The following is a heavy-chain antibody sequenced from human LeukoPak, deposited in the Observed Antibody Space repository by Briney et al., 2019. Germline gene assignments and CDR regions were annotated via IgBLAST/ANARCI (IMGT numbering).Heavy chain of an antibody. J-gene: IGHJ4*02. D-gene: IGHD3-22*01. V-gene: IGHV3-23*01. CDR2: IRGSGGST. CDR3: AKEGAYYYDSSGYYPFDY. Sequence: GGSLRLSCAASGFTFSSYAMSWVRQAPGKRLEWVSAIRGSGGSTYYADSVKGRFTISRDNSKNTLYLQMNSLRAEDTALYYCAKEGAYYYDSSGYYPFDYWGQGTLVTVSS. CDR1: GFTFSSYA.